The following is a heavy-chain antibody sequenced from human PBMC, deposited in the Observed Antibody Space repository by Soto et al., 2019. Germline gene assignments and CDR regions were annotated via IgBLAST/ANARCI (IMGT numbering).Heavy chain of an antibody. J-gene: IGHJ5*02. CDR3: ARGVVAATFWFDP. CDR2: IYYSGST. D-gene: IGHD2-15*01. CDR1: GGSISSGGYY. V-gene: IGHV4-31*03. Sequence: QVQLQESGPGLVKPSQTLSLTCTVSGGSISSGGYYWSWIRQHPGKGLEWIGYIYYSGSTYYNPSLKSRVTISVDTSKNQFSMKLSSVTAADTAVYYCARGVVAATFWFDPWGQGTLVTVSS.